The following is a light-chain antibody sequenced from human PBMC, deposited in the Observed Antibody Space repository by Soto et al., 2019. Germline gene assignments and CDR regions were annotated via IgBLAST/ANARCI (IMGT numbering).Light chain of an antibody. CDR1: SSDVGSYNF. V-gene: IGLV2-23*01. CDR3: CSYAGSSTWV. CDR2: EAT. Sequence: QSVLTQPASVSGSPGQSISISCTGSSSDVGSYNFVSWYQQYPGKAPKLIIHEATERPSGISDRFSASKSGTTASLTISGLQAEDEAHYFCCSYAGSSTWVFGGGTKFTVL. J-gene: IGLJ3*02.